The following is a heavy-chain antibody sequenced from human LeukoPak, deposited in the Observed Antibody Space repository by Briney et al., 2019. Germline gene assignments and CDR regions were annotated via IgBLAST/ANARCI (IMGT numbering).Heavy chain of an antibody. CDR2: IHQHGNEK. Sequence: GGSLRLSSAPSGFTFSNYWMSWVRQAPGKGLEWVASIHQHGNEKYFVDSVRGRFTISRDNAKNSLYLQMSSQSAEDTAVCDCAIVNGPLFEFWGQGTLATVSS. CDR3: AIVNGPLFEF. J-gene: IGHJ4*02. CDR1: GFTFSNYW. V-gene: IGHV3-7*01. D-gene: IGHD2-8*01.